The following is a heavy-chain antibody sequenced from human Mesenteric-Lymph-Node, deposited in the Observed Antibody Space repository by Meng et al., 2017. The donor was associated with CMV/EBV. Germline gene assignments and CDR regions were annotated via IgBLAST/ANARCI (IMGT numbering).Heavy chain of an antibody. D-gene: IGHD3-10*01. CDR3: ANDYGSGSYRFDY. CDR1: GGSVSNGDHS. J-gene: IGHJ4*02. V-gene: IGHV4-30-2*01. Sequence: PGGSVSNGDHSWSWVRQPPGRGLELLGYIFYTGSTYYNPSLKGRVTMSMDRSKNQFSLKLTSVTAADTAVYYCANDYGSGSYRFDYWGQGTLVTVSS. CDR2: IFYTGST.